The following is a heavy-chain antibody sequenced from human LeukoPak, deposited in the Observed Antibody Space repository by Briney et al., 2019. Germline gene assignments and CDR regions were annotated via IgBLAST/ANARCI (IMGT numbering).Heavy chain of an antibody. CDR2: ISSSGSYI. V-gene: IGHV3-21*06. D-gene: IGHD5-12*01. CDR3: ARPGYSGYIIGYYFDY. CDR1: GFTFSSYT. J-gene: IGHJ4*02. Sequence: GGSLRLSCAAFGFTFSSYTMNWGRQAPGKGVEWVSYISSSGSYIYYADSLKGRFTISRDNAKNSLYLQMNSLRAEDTAVYYCARPGYSGYIIGYYFDYWGQGTLVTVSS.